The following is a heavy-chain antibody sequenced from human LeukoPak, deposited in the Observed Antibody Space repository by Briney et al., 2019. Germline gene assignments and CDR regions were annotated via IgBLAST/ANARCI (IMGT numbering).Heavy chain of an antibody. J-gene: IGHJ4*02. CDR2: ISWSSGII. CDR1: GFIFDDHG. CDR3: ARELGAYYSNYEPYYFDY. Sequence: TGRSLRLSCAASGFIFDDHGMHWVRQAPGKGLEWVSGISWSSGIIGYADSVKGRFTISRDNAKNSLDLQMESLRAEDTAVYYCARELGAYYSNYEPYYFDYWGQGTLATVSS. D-gene: IGHD4-11*01. V-gene: IGHV3-9*01.